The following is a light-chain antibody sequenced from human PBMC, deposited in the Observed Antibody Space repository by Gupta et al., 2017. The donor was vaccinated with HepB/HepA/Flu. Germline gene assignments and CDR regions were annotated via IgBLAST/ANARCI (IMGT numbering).Light chain of an antibody. CDR1: QNRLYSSNNKNY. Sequence: DIVMTQSPHSLSVSLGERATIDCKSSQNRLYSSNNKNYLAWYQQKPGQPPRLLIYWASTRESGVPDRFGGSGSGTDFTLTISSLQAEDVAVYYCQQDDSSLWTFGRGTKVEIK. CDR2: WAS. J-gene: IGKJ1*01. CDR3: QQDDSSLWT. V-gene: IGKV4-1*01.